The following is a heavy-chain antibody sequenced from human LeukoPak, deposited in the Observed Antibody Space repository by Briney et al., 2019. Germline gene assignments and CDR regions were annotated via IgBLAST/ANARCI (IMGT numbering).Heavy chain of an antibody. CDR1: GYSISSGYY. Sequence: PSETLSLTCAVSGYSISSGYYWGWIRQPPGKGLEWIGSIYHSGSTYYNPSLKSRVTISVDTSKNQFSLKLSSVTAADTAVYYCASQIIAVAGTIDYWGQGTLVTVFS. V-gene: IGHV4-38-2*01. CDR2: IYHSGST. J-gene: IGHJ4*02. CDR3: ASQIIAVAGTIDY. D-gene: IGHD6-19*01.